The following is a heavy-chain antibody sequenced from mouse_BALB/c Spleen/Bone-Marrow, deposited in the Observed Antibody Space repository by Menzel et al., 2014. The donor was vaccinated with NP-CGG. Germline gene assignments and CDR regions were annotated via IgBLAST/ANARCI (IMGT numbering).Heavy chain of an antibody. J-gene: IGHJ2*01. Sequence: QVHVKQSGVELVKPGASVKLSCKSSGYTFTSYWMHWVKQRPGQGLEWIGEINPSNGRTNYNEKFKSKATLTVDKSSSTAYIQLSSLASDDSAFYYCARGATSVVATDYWGQGTTLTVSS. D-gene: IGHD1-1*01. V-gene: IGHV1S81*02. CDR1: GYTFTSYW. CDR2: INPSNGRT. CDR3: ARGATSVVATDY.